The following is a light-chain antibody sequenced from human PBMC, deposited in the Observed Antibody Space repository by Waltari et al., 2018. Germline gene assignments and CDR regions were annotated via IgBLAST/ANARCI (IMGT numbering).Light chain of an antibody. CDR2: EVN. J-gene: IGLJ2*01. Sequence: QSALTQPPSASGSPGQSVTISCTGTSRDVGGYNYVSWYQQQPGKAPKLLSYEVNKRPSGVPERLSGSKSGSTASLTVAGLQAEDEAHYYCSSYAGSNIVVFGGGTKLTVL. V-gene: IGLV2-8*01. CDR1: SRDVGGYNY. CDR3: SSYAGSNIVV.